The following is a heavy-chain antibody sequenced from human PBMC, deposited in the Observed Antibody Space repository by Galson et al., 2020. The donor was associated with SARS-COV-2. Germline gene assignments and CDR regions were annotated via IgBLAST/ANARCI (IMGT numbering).Heavy chain of an antibody. D-gene: IGHD4-17*01. J-gene: IGHJ4*02. V-gene: IGHV3-23*01. Sequence: GESLKISCAASGLTFGRYAMGWVRQAPGKGLEWVSAISGSGGGTYYADSVKGRFAISRDNSKNTLYLQTNSLRAEDTAVYYCAKDQGSDYGDQFDYWGQGTLVTVSS. CDR2: ISGSGGGT. CDR1: GLTFGRYA. CDR3: AKDQGSDYGDQFDY.